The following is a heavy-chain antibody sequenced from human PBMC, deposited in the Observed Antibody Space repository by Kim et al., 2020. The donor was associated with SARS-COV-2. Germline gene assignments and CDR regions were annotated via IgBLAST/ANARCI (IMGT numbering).Heavy chain of an antibody. J-gene: IGHJ4*02. D-gene: IGHD1-26*01. CDR3: ARSGYYYKSEFDY. V-gene: IGHV4-4*09. CDR2: IYDSERV. CDR1: GGPITNYY. Sequence: SETLSLTCTVSGGPITNYYWSWIRQPPGKRLEWIGYIYDSERVTYNPSLKSRVTMSVDSSKNQFSLRLTSVTAADSAMSYCARSGYYYKSEFDYWGQGIQVTVSS.